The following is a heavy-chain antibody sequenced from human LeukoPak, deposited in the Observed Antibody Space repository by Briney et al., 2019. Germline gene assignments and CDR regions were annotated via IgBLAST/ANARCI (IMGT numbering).Heavy chain of an antibody. J-gene: IGHJ3*02. D-gene: IGHD4-17*01. CDR2: ISGNGGST. CDR1: QFNFNKFG. CDR3: AKDPNGDYIGTFDI. Sequence: PGGSLRLSCATSQFNFNKFGMTWVRQAPGKGLEWVSSISGNGGSTQYADSVQGRFAISRDNSKNTLYLQMNSLRAEDTAVYFYAKDPNGDYIGTFDIWGQGTMVTVSS. V-gene: IGHV3-23*01.